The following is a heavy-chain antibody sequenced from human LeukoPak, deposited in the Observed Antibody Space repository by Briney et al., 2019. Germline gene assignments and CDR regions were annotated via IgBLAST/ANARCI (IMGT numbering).Heavy chain of an antibody. CDR3: ARYDILTGFGGY. V-gene: IGHV1-2*02. Sequence: ASVKVSRKASGYTFTGYYMHWVRQAPGQGLEWMGWINPDSGGTNYAQKFQGRVTMTRDTSISTAYMELSRLRSDDTAVYYCARYDILTGFGGYWGQGTLVTVSS. CDR2: INPDSGGT. D-gene: IGHD3-9*01. CDR1: GYTFTGYY. J-gene: IGHJ4*02.